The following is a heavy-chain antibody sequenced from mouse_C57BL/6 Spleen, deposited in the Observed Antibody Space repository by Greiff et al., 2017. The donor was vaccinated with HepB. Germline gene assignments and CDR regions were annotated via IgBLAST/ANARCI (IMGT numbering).Heavy chain of an antibody. Sequence: QVQLQQPGAELVKPGASVKLSCKASGYTFTSYWMHWVKQRPGQGLEWIGMIHPNSGSTNYNEKFKSKATLTVDKSSSTAYMQLSSLTSEDSAVYYCARRAQATGYAMDYWGQGTSVTVSS. J-gene: IGHJ4*01. CDR3: ARRAQATGYAMDY. CDR1: GYTFTSYW. D-gene: IGHD3-2*02. V-gene: IGHV1-64*01. CDR2: IHPNSGST.